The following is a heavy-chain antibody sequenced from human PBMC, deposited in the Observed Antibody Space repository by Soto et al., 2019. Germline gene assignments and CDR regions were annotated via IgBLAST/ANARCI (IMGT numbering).Heavy chain of an antibody. CDR3: TRVARSGIKSLGTAMVNQMDV. CDR1: GVSFSGYY. D-gene: IGHD5-18*01. Sequence: PSETLSLTYAVYGVSFSGYYWSWIRQPPGKGLEWIGEINHSGSTNYNPSLKSRVTISVDTSKNQFSLKLSSVNAADTAVYYCTRVARSGIKSLGTAMVNQMDVWGQGTTVTVSS. CDR2: INHSGST. V-gene: IGHV4-34*01. J-gene: IGHJ6*02.